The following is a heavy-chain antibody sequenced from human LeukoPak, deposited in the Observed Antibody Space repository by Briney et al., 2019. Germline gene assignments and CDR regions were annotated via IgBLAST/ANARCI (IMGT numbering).Heavy chain of an antibody. CDR3: AKSYYYDSSYYFDY. J-gene: IGHJ4*02. V-gene: IGHV3-23*01. CDR1: GFTFTNNA. D-gene: IGHD3-22*01. CDR2: ISGSGGST. Sequence: GGSLRLXCAASGFTFTNNAMSWVRQAPGKELEWVSAISGSGGSTYYADSVKGRFTISRDNSKNTLYLHMNSLRAEDTAVYYCAKSYYYDSSYYFDYWGQGTLVTVSS.